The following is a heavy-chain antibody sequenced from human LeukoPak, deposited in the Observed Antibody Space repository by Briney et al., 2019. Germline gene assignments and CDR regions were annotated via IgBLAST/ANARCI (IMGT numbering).Heavy chain of an antibody. V-gene: IGHV4-59*01. Sequence: SETLSLTCTVSGVSINTYYWSWIRQPPGKGLEWIGFMYFSGSTNYNPSLKSRVTISVDTSKNQFSLKLSSVTAADTAVYYCARGSAGSGSYYLLDYWGQGTLVTVSS. CDR3: ARGSAGSGSYYLLDY. CDR2: MYFSGST. J-gene: IGHJ4*02. CDR1: GVSINTYY. D-gene: IGHD3-10*01.